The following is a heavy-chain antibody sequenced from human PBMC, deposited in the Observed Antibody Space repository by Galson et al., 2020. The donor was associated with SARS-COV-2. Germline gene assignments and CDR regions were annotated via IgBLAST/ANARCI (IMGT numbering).Heavy chain of an antibody. CDR3: VRHHSFLSTWGES. V-gene: IGHV3-23*01. J-gene: IGHJ5*02. CDR2: VSRDISTT. D-gene: IGHD3-16*01. Sequence: PGGSLRLSCKASGFQFANHAMSWVRPAPGKGLEWVSVVSRDISTTYYTDYVKGRFTVSRDNSKNTLFLQMNSLRAEDTAIYYCVRHHSFLSTWGESWGQGTLVSVSS. CDR1: GFQFANHA.